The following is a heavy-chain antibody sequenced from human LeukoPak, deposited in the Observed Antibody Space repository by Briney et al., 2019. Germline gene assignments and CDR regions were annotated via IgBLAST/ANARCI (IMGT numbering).Heavy chain of an antibody. D-gene: IGHD6-19*01. CDR2: IYGGGSA. V-gene: IGHV3-66*01. CDR3: ARIQYSSGWYPDAFDI. J-gene: IGHJ3*02. Sequence: GGSLRLSCAASGLTVSGTYMSWVRQAPGKGLEWVSVIYGGGSAYYADSVEGRFTISRDNSKNTLYLQMNSLRAEDTAVYYCARIQYSSGWYPDAFDIWGQGTMVTVSS. CDR1: GLTVSGTY.